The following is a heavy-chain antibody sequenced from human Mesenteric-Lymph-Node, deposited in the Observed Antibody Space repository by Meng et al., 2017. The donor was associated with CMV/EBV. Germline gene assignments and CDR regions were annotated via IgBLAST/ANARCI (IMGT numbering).Heavy chain of an antibody. CDR2: ISYSGST. J-gene: IGHJ4*02. Sequence: TGSGGSISSGGYSWSLIRQHPGKGLEWIGYISYSGSTPYNPSLKSRVTISVDTSKNKFSLKLSSVTATDTAVYYCARTSIAAAATGYWGQGTLVTVSS. CDR3: ARTSIAAAATGY. CDR1: GGSISSGGYS. V-gene: IGHV4-31*03. D-gene: IGHD6-13*01.